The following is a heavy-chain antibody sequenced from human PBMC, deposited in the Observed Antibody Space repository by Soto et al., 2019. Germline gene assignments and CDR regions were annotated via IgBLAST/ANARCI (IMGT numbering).Heavy chain of an antibody. CDR3: ARDSGSYYSLINY. CDR2: ITSGTNDI. Sequence: GGSLRLSCAASGFTFSRYTMNWVRQAPGRGLEWVSSITSGTNDIYYANSVRGRFTISRDNANNSLYLQMNSLRAEDTAVYYCARDSGSYYSLINYWGQGTLVTVSS. D-gene: IGHD1-26*01. V-gene: IGHV3-21*01. CDR1: GFTFSRYT. J-gene: IGHJ4*02.